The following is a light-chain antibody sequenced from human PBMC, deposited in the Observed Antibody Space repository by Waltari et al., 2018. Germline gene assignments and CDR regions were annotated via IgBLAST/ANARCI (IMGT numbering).Light chain of an antibody. Sequence: SFELTQPPSLSVSPGQTARITCSGDALSKQYAHWHQQRPGLAPVLVIYKDTERPSGIPERFSVSSSVTTVTLTISEVQAEDEADYYCQSADSSVSVVFGGGTKLTGL. CDR2: KDT. J-gene: IGLJ2*01. CDR1: ALSKQY. V-gene: IGLV3-25*03. CDR3: QSADSSVSVV.